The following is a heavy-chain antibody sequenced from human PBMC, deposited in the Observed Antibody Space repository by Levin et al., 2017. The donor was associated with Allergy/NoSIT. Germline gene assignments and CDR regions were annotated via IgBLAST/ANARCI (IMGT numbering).Heavy chain of an antibody. V-gene: IGHV3-74*01. CDR1: GFTFSSFW. CDR3: ARDWKPAVGTGSI. J-gene: IGHJ4*02. Sequence: LGESLKISCAASGFTFSSFWMHWVRQAPGKGPVWVSRIKTDGSSTSYADSVKGRFTISRDNAKNTLYLQMNSLRAEDTAVYYCARDWKPAVGTGSIWGQGTLVTVSS. CDR2: IKTDGSST. D-gene: IGHD6-13*01.